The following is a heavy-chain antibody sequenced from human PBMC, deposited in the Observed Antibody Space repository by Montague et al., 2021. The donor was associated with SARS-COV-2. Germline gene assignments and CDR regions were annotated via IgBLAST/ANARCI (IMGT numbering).Heavy chain of an antibody. V-gene: IGHV3-23*01. J-gene: IGHJ4*02. CDR2: ISGSGGNT. CDR1: GFYA. Sequence: PLRLSCAVSGFYAMSWVRQAPGKGLEWVSVISGSGGNTYYADSVKGRFTISRDNSKNTLYLQMNSLRAEDTAVYYCAKAPTMVRGVYFDYWGQGTLATVSS. D-gene: IGHD3-10*01. CDR3: AKAPTMVRGVYFDY.